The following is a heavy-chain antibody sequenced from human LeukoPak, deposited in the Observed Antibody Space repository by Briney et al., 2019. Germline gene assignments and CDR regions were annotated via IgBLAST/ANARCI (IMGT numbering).Heavy chain of an antibody. CDR3: AKEMGQEAAGPTDY. Sequence: GGSLRLSCAASGFTFSSYGMHWVRQAPGRGLEWVAFIRYDGSNKYYADSVKGRFTISRDNSKNTLYLQMNSLRAEDTAVYYCAKEMGQEAAGPTDYWGQGTLVTVSS. J-gene: IGHJ4*02. V-gene: IGHV3-30*02. D-gene: IGHD6-13*01. CDR2: IRYDGSNK. CDR1: GFTFSSYG.